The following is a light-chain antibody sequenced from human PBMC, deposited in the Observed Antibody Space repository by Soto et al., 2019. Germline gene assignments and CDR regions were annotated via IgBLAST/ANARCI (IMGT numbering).Light chain of an antibody. CDR2: EVS. J-gene: IGLJ1*01. Sequence: QSVLTQPASVSGSPGQSITISCTGTSSDVGGYNFVSWYQQHPGRAPKLLIYEVSRRPSGVSNRFSGSKSGDTASLTISGLQAEDEADYHCYSYRGYYTRVFGTGTQ. CDR3: YSYRGYYTRV. CDR1: SSDVGGYNF. V-gene: IGLV2-14*01.